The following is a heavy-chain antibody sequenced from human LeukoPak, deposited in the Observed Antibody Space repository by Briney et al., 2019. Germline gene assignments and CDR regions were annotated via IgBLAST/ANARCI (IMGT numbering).Heavy chain of an antibody. D-gene: IGHD2-15*01. CDR1: GGSITTSNDY. CDR3: ASDYMGRWYYFDL. Sequence: KPSETLSLTCTVSGGSITTSNDYWGWIRQPPGEGLEWIGHIYYNGATYYNPSLKSRVTISLDTSKNQISLNLRSVTAADTAVYYCASDYMGRWYYFDLWGQGTLVTVSS. V-gene: IGHV4-39*01. J-gene: IGHJ4*02. CDR2: IYYNGAT.